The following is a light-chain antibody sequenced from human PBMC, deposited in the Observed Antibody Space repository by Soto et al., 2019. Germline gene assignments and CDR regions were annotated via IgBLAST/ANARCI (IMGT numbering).Light chain of an antibody. V-gene: IGKV1-17*01. Sequence: DIQMTQSPSSLSASVGDRVTITCRASQVIRSDLGWFQQKAGKAPKRLIYAASLLQSEVPSRFSGTGSGTEFTLTISSLQPEDFATYFCVQHLSYPFTFGQGTKLEIK. J-gene: IGKJ2*01. CDR2: AAS. CDR1: QVIRSD. CDR3: VQHLSYPFT.